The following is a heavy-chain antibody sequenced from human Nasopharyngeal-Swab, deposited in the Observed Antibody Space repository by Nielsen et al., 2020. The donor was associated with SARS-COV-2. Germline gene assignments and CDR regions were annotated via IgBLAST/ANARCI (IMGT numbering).Heavy chain of an antibody. D-gene: IGHD3-3*01. CDR1: GFTFSSYG. Sequence: GESLKISCAASGFTFSSYGMHWVRQAPGKGLEWVAVISYDGSNKYYADSVKGRFTISRDNSKNTLYLQMNSLRAEDTAVYYRARNTYYDFWSGYHYGMDVWGQGTTVTVSS. CDR2: ISYDGSNK. CDR3: ARNTYYDFWSGYHYGMDV. J-gene: IGHJ6*02. V-gene: IGHV3-30*03.